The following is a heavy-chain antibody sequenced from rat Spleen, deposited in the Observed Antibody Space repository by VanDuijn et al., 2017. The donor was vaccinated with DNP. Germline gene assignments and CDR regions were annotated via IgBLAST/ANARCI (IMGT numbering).Heavy chain of an antibody. J-gene: IGHJ3*01. V-gene: IGHV2S12*01. CDR2: MSSGGST. Sequence: QVQLKESGPGLVQPSQTLSLTCTVSGFSLTNYHVDWVRQPPGKGLEWIASMSSGGSTYYNSALKSRLSISRDTSKSQVFLKMNSLQTEDTAIYFCTRSPETSYIYFPWVHWGQGTLVTVSS. D-gene: IGHD1-2*01. CDR1: GFSLTNYH. CDR3: TRSPETSYIYFPWVH.